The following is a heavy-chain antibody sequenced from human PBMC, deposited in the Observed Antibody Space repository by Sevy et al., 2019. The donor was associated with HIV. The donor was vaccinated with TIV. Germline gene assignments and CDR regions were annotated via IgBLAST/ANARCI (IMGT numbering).Heavy chain of an antibody. D-gene: IGHD2-15*01. CDR3: ASRLVAIPAEYSKT. CDR1: GGTFSSDV. Sequence: ASVKVSCKASGGTFSSDVISWVRQAPGHGLEWMERIIPMFGTEKYAQKFQGTVTITADESTSTAYMELRSLKFRDTAVYYCASRLVAIPAEYSKTRGQGSLV. J-gene: IGHJ1*01. V-gene: IGHV1-69*13. CDR2: IIPMFGTE.